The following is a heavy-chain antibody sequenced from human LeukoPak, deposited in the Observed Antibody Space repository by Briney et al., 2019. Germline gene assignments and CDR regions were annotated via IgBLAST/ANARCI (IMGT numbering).Heavy chain of an antibody. CDR1: GYTFTSYG. D-gene: IGHD2-2*02. J-gene: IGHJ3*02. CDR2: ISAYNGNT. CDR3: ARGDGVVVPAAIAPDAFDI. V-gene: IGHV1-18*01. Sequence: ASAKVSCKASGYTFTSYGISWVRQAPGQGLEWMGWISAYNGNTNYAQKLQGRVTMTTDTSTSTAYMELRSLRSDDTAVYYCARGDGVVVPAAIAPDAFDIWGQGTMVTVSS.